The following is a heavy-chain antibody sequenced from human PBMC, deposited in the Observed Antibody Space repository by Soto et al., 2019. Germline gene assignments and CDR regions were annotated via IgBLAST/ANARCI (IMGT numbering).Heavy chain of an antibody. V-gene: IGHV5-51*01. CDR1: GYSFTSYW. D-gene: IGHD3-10*01. CDR2: IYPGDSDT. CDR3: ARVPPYGSGSYYPDYGMDV. Sequence: PGESLKISCKGSGYSFTSYWIGWVRQMPGKGLEWMGIIYPGDSDTRYSPSFQGQVAISADKSISTAYLQWSSLKASDTAMYYYARVPPYGSGSYYPDYGMDVWGQGTTVTVSS. J-gene: IGHJ6*02.